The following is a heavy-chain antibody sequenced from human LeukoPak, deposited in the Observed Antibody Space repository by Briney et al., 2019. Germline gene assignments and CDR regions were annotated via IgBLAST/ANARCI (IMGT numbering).Heavy chain of an antibody. CDR2: MKQDGSEK. J-gene: IGHJ6*03. CDR3: ARDSSSWYGQHSYYYYYMDV. D-gene: IGHD6-13*01. V-gene: IGHV3-7*01. Sequence: GGSLRLSCAASGFTFSSYWMSWVRQAPGKGLEWVANMKQDGSEKYYVDSVKGRFTISRDNAKNSLYLQMNSLRAEDTAVYYCARDSSSWYGQHSYYYYYMDVWGKGTTVTISS. CDR1: GFTFSSYW.